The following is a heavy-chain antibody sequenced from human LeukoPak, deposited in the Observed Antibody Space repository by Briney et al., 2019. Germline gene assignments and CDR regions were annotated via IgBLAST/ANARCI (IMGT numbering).Heavy chain of an antibody. CDR1: GYTFTSYY. CDR2: INPSGGST. CDR3: ARDFPFYVGDAFDI. Sequence: ASVKVSCKASGYTFTSYYMHWVRQAPGQGLEWVGIINPSGGSTSYAQKFQGRVTITADKSTSTASMELSSLRSEDTAVYYCARDFPFYVGDAFDIWGQGTMVTVSS. D-gene: IGHD3-16*01. V-gene: IGHV1-46*01. J-gene: IGHJ3*02.